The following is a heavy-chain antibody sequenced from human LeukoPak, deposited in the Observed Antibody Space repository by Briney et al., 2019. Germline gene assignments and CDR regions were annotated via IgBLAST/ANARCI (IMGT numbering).Heavy chain of an antibody. CDR3: ARRSGGADY. V-gene: IGHV5-51*01. CDR2: IYPGDSDT. D-gene: IGHD3-16*01. Sequence: GESLQISCKGSGYSFSTYWIGWVRQTPRKGLEWMGIIYPGDSDTRYSPSFQGQVTISADKSITTAYLQWSSLQASDTAIYYCARRSGGADYWGQGTLVTVSS. CDR1: GYSFSTYW. J-gene: IGHJ4*02.